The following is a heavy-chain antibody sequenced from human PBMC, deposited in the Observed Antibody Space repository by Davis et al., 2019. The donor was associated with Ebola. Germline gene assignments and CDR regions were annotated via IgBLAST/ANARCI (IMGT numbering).Heavy chain of an antibody. D-gene: IGHD5-24*01. V-gene: IGHV1-69*04. Sequence: AASVKVSCKASGGTFSSYTISWVRQAPGQGLEWMGRIIPILGIANYAQKFQGRVKITADKSTSTAYMELSSLRSEDTAVYYCAREGSEMAIADNWFDPWGQGTLVTVSS. CDR3: AREGSEMAIADNWFDP. CDR2: IIPILGIA. CDR1: GGTFSSYT. J-gene: IGHJ5*02.